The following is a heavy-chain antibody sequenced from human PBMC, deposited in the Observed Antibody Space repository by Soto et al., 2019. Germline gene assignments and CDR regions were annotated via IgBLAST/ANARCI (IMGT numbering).Heavy chain of an antibody. V-gene: IGHV4-34*01. D-gene: IGHD1-26*01. CDR1: CESFHGYY. CDR3: AEGPQGGYYDSRTCYASGR. Sequence: ASETLSLTCPVYCESFHGYYWRWLRPPPGKGLEWIGEIKHSGSASYNRTFASRVSISVDTSKKKLSLQLSSXDDEDTVVNYFAEGPQGGYYDSRTCYASGRWGQATLVIVS. CDR2: IKHSGSA. J-gene: IGHJ1*01.